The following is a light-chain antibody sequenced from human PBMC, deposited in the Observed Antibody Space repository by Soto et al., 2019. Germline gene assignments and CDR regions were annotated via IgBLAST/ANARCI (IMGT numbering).Light chain of an antibody. CDR1: QSISDW. J-gene: IGKJ1*01. CDR3: QQYDTYPKT. Sequence: DIQMTQSPSTLSASVGDRVTIACRASQSISDWLAWYQQKPGQAPKFLIYKASNLQRGVPSRFSGSGSGTEFTLTISSLQPDDFATYYCQQYDTYPKTFGQGTKVEIK. CDR2: KAS. V-gene: IGKV1-5*03.